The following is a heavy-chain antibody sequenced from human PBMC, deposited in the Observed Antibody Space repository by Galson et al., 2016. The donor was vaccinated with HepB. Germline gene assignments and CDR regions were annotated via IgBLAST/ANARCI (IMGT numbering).Heavy chain of an antibody. CDR3: AKCPHYYDISGYYSL. D-gene: IGHD3-22*01. Sequence: SLRLSCAASGFTFSSYAMSWVRQSPGKGLEWVSAISGSGITYYADSVKGRFTISRDDSNNALYLQMSSLGAEDTAVYYCAKCPHYYDISGYYSLWGQGTLVTVSS. CDR2: ISGSGIT. V-gene: IGHV3-23*01. CDR1: GFTFSSYA. J-gene: IGHJ4*02.